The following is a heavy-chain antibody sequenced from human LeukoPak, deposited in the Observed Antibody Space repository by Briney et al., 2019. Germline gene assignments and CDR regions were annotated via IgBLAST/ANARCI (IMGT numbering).Heavy chain of an antibody. D-gene: IGHD3-10*01. CDR1: GGSFSGYY. Sequence: SETLSLTCAVYGGSFSGYYWSWIRQPPGKGLEWIGEINHSGITNYNPSLKSRVTISVETSKNQFSLKLSSVTAADTAVYYCARRGVEKGYYGSGSYQDYWGQGTLVTVSS. J-gene: IGHJ4*02. CDR3: ARRGVEKGYYGSGSYQDY. CDR2: INHSGIT. V-gene: IGHV4-34*01.